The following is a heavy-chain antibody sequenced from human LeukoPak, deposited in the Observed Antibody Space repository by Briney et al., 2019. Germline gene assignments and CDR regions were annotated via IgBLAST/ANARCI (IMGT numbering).Heavy chain of an antibody. CDR3: AVVDTAMVGLDY. D-gene: IGHD5-18*01. J-gene: IGHJ4*02. CDR2: IYHSGST. Sequence: SEALSLTCTVSGYSISSGYYWGWIRRPPGKGLEWIGSIYHSGSTYYNPSLKSRVTISVDTSKNQFSLKLSSVTAADTAVYYCAVVDTAMVGLDYWGQGTLVTVSS. V-gene: IGHV4-38-2*02. CDR1: GYSISSGYY.